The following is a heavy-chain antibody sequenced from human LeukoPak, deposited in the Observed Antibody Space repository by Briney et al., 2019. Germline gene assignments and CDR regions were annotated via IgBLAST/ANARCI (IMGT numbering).Heavy chain of an antibody. CDR2: ISGSGGST. J-gene: IGHJ4*02. V-gene: IGHV3-23*01. CDR1: GFTFSSYA. D-gene: IGHD5-12*01. Sequence: GGSLRLSCAASGFTFSSYAMSWVRQAPGKGLEWVSAISGSGGSTYYADSVKGRFTISRDNSKNTLYLQMNSLRAEDTAVYYCAKDLYSGYDAGGPFDYWGQGTPVTVSS. CDR3: AKDLYSGYDAGGPFDY.